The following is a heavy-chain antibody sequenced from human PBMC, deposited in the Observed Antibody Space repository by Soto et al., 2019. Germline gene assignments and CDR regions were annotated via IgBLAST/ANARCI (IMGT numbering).Heavy chain of an antibody. V-gene: IGHV3-73*02. CDR3: TRAPDGNNADY. Sequence: EVQLVESGGDLVKPGGSLKLSCAASGFIFSGTTIHWVRQASGEGLEWVGRIRGRADNYATGYAASVKGRFTISRDDSKKTAYLQMNSLKTEDTAVYFCTRAPDGNNADYWGQGTLVTVSS. D-gene: IGHD6-13*01. CDR2: IRGRADNYAT. CDR1: GFIFSGTT. J-gene: IGHJ4*02.